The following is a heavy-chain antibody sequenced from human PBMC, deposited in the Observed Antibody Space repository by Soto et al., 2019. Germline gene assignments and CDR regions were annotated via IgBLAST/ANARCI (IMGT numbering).Heavy chain of an antibody. CDR2: IYYSGST. CDR1: GGSISSGDYY. D-gene: IGHD3-22*01. Sequence: SETLSLTCTVSGGSISSGDYYWSWIRQPPGKGLEWIGYIYYSGSTYYNPSLKSRVTISVDTSKNQFSLKLSSVTAADTAVYYCARVSYYYDSSGYHYVAFDIWGQGTMVTV. J-gene: IGHJ3*02. CDR3: ARVSYYYDSSGYHYVAFDI. V-gene: IGHV4-30-4*01.